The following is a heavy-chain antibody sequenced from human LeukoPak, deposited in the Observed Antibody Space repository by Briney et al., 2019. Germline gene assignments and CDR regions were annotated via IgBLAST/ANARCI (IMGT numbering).Heavy chain of an antibody. J-gene: IGHJ3*02. Sequence: GGSLRLSCSACGFTFSSYAMSWVRQAPGKGLEWLSAISGSGGSTYYVDSVKGRFTISRDNSKNTLYLQMNSLRAEDTAVYYCARDLLGYCSGGSCYGPLRWGAFGIWGQWTMVTVSS. CDR3: ARDLLGYCSGGSCYGPLRWGAFGI. V-gene: IGHV3-23*01. D-gene: IGHD2-15*01. CDR1: GFTFSSYA. CDR2: ISGSGGST.